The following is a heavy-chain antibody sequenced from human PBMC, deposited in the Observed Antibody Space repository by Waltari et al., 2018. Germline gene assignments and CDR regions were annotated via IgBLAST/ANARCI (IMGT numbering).Heavy chain of an antibody. V-gene: IGHV1-3*01. CDR3: GRWGDDWVSGVYFQYGMDV. J-gene: IGHJ6*02. Sequence: QVQLVQSGDEVKKPGASVKISCKASGYTFSNYAIHWVRQAPGQGLEGVGWINGGSGSARYSQRLEDRVTITGDKSATTVDMELNDLTSEDTAVYYCGRWGDDWVSGVYFQYGMDVWGQGTTVVISS. D-gene: IGHD3-16*01. CDR1: GYTFSNYA. CDR2: INGGSGSA.